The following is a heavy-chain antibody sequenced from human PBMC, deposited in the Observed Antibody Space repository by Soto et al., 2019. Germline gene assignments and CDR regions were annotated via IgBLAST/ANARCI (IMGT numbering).Heavy chain of an antibody. CDR2: IYYSGST. J-gene: IGHJ5*02. CDR1: GGSISSDY. Sequence: QVQLQESGPGLVKPSETLSLTCTVSGGSISSDYWNWIRQPPEKGLEWIGYIYYSGSTNYNPTPKSRVTISVDTSKNQFSLQLSSVTAADTAVYYCARGKAVAGGFDPWGQGTLVTVSS. V-gene: IGHV4-59*01. D-gene: IGHD6-19*01. CDR3: ARGKAVAGGFDP.